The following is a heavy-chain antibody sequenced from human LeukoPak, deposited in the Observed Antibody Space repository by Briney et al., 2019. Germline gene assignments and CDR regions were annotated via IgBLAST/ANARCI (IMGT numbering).Heavy chain of an antibody. CDR2: IIPILGIA. J-gene: IGHJ4*02. CDR1: GGTFSSYA. CDR3: ARGMDIVATNGGGLGY. D-gene: IGHD5-12*01. V-gene: IGHV1-69*04. Sequence: ASVKVSCKASGGTFSSYAISWVRQARGKGLEWRGGIIPILGIANYAQKFQGRVTITADKSTSTAYMERSSLRSEDTAVYYCARGMDIVATNGGGLGYWGQGTLVTVSS.